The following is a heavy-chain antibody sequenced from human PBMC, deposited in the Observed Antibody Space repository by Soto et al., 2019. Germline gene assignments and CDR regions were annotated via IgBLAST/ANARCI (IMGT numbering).Heavy chain of an antibody. D-gene: IGHD7-27*01. CDR2: IYYSGST. Sequence: QVQLQESGPGLVKPSETLSLTCTVSGGSISSYYWSWIRQPPGKGLEWIGSIYYSGSTNYNPPLKSRVTTSVDTSKNQFSLRLPSVTAADTAVYSGASRWGTSFDFWGQGTLVTVSS. CDR1: GGSISSYY. CDR3: ASRWGTSFDF. V-gene: IGHV4-59*01. J-gene: IGHJ4*02.